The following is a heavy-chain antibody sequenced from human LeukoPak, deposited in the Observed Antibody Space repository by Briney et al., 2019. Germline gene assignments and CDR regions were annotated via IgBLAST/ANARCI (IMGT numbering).Heavy chain of an antibody. CDR1: GGSISSYY. D-gene: IGHD3-10*01. V-gene: IGHV4-4*07. CDR3: ARVIGYYGSGSYYYYMDV. Sequence: SETLSLTCTVSGGSISSYYWSWIRQPAGKGLEGIGRTYPSGSTNYNPSLKSRVPMSVDTSKNQFSLKLSSVTAADTAVYYCARVIGYYGSGSYYYYMDVWGKGTTVTISS. CDR2: TYPSGST. J-gene: IGHJ6*03.